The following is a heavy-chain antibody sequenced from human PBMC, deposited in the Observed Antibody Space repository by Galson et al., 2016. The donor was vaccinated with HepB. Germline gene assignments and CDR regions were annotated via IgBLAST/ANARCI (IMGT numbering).Heavy chain of an antibody. V-gene: IGHV3-53*01. CDR3: ARVQTFYDYTWGTSRPRYFDY. J-gene: IGHJ4*02. CDR2: IYSGGST. CDR1: GFAVRSNF. Sequence: SLRLSCAVSGFAVRSNFMAWVRQAPGKGLEWVSLIYSGGSTYYADSVRGRFTISRDISKNTLFLEMLNLRAADTAVYYCARVQTFYDYTWGTSRPRYFDYWGQGTLV. D-gene: IGHD3-16*02.